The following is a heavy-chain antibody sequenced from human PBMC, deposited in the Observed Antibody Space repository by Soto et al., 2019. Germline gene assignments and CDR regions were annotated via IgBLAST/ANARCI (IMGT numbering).Heavy chain of an antibody. D-gene: IGHD2-2*01. J-gene: IGHJ4*02. Sequence: EVQLVESGGGLVQPGGSLRLSCAGSGFTFSNYWMHWVRQAPGKGLEWVSRIDHDGPTDYADSVRGRFTISRDNAENTLYRQMSGRGPEETVVFYCVRDSIGDSWAQGTLVTVSS. CDR3: VRDSIGDS. V-gene: IGHV3-74*01. CDR1: GFTFSNYW. CDR2: IDHDGPT.